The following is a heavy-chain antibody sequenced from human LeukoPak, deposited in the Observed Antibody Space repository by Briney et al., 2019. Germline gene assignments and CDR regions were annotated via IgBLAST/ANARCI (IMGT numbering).Heavy chain of an antibody. V-gene: IGHV1-69*04. CDR2: IIPILGIA. CDR3: ARDRRPYYYDSSGYNAFDY. Sequence: EASVKVSCKASGGTFSSYAISWVRQAPGQGLEWMGRIIPILGIANYAQKFQGRVTITADKSTSTAYMELSSLRSEDTAVYYCARDRRPYYYDSSGYNAFDYWGQGTRVTVSS. D-gene: IGHD3-22*01. J-gene: IGHJ4*02. CDR1: GGTFSSYA.